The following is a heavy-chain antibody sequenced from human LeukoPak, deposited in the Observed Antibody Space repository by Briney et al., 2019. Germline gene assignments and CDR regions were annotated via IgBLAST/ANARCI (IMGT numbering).Heavy chain of an antibody. CDR3: ARGKVVAAVRY. D-gene: IGHD2-15*01. V-gene: IGHV4-34*01. Sequence: SETLSLTCAVYGGSFSGYYWSWIRQPPGKGLEWIGEINHSGSTNYNPSLKSRVTISVDTSKNQFSLKLSSVTAADTAAYYCARGKVVAAVRYWGQGTLVTVSS. J-gene: IGHJ4*02. CDR1: GGSFSGYY. CDR2: INHSGST.